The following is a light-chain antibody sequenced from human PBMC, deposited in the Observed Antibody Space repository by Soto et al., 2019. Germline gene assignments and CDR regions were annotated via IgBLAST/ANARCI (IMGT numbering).Light chain of an antibody. CDR1: QTVNNNY. Sequence: EIVLTQPPGPLSVSPGERVTLSCRASQTVNNNYLAWYQQKPGQAPRLLIYGASTPATGTPARFSGSGSGTDFTLTVSRLEPEDFAVYYCQQYGGSAPWTFGPGTKVDMK. V-gene: IGKV3-20*01. CDR2: GAS. J-gene: IGKJ1*01. CDR3: QQYGGSAPWT.